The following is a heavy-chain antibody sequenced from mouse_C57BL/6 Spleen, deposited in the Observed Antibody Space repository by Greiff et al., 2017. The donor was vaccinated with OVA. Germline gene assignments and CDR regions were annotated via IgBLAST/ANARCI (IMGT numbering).Heavy chain of an antibody. D-gene: IGHD2-10*02. Sequence: EVQGVESGGGLVKPGGSLKLSCAASGFTFSSYAMSWVRQTPEKRLEWVATISDGGSYTYYPDNVKGRFTISRDNAKNNLYLQMSHLKSEDTAMYYCAREGPLAGFDYWGQGTTLTVSS. CDR3: AREGPLAGFDY. CDR1: GFTFSSYA. V-gene: IGHV5-4*01. CDR2: ISDGGSYT. J-gene: IGHJ2*01.